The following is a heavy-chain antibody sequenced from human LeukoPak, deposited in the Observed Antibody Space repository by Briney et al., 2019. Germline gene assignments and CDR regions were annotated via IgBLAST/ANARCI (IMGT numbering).Heavy chain of an antibody. Sequence: PGRSLRLSRAASGFTFDDYAMHWVRQAPGKGLEWVSGISWNSGRIGYADSVKGRFTISRDNAKNSLYLQMNSLRAEDTALYYCAKDTGPSLSSSWTYYFDYWGQGTLVTVSS. V-gene: IGHV3-9*01. J-gene: IGHJ4*02. CDR3: AKDTGPSLSSSWTYYFDY. CDR2: ISWNSGRI. CDR1: GFTFDDYA. D-gene: IGHD6-13*01.